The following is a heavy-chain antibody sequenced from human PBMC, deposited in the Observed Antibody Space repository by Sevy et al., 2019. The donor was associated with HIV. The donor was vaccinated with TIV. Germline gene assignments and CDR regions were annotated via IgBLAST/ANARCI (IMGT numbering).Heavy chain of an antibody. CDR1: GFSFSNYW. CDR2: IKQDESEK. V-gene: IGHV3-7*04. Sequence: GGSLRLSCAASGFSFSNYWMHWVRQAPGKGLEWVANIKQDESEKYYVASVKGRITISRDNAKNSVYLQMNSLRPEDTAIYYCARGNSGSFDYWGQGTLVTVSS. J-gene: IGHJ4*02. D-gene: IGHD3-22*01. CDR3: ARGNSGSFDY.